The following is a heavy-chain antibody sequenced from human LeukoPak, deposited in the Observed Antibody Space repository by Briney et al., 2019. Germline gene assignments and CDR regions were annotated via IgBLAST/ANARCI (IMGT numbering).Heavy chain of an antibody. CDR2: IYYTGST. Sequence: SETLSLTCTVSGGSIKNFYWYWVRQPPGKGLEWIGYIYYTGSTNYNPSLKNRVTMSVDTSKNLFSLRLTYLTAADTAVYYCARVGDSGSSFDYWGQGTQVTVSS. CDR3: ARVGDSGSSFDY. V-gene: IGHV4-59*01. J-gene: IGHJ4*02. D-gene: IGHD3-10*01. CDR1: GGSIKNFY.